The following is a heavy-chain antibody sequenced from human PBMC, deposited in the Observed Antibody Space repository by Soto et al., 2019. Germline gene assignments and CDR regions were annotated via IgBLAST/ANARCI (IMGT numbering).Heavy chain of an antibody. Sequence: QLQLQESGSGLVKPSQTLSLTCAVSGGSISSGGSSWNWIRQPPGKGLEWIGYIYHSGSTYNSPSLKSRVTISVDRSKNQFSLKLSSGTAADTAVYYCARGLEVIAATPQGDYWGQGTLVTVSS. CDR2: IYHSGST. CDR1: GGSISSGGSS. V-gene: IGHV4-30-2*01. CDR3: ARGLEVIAATPQGDY. D-gene: IGHD2-15*01. J-gene: IGHJ4*02.